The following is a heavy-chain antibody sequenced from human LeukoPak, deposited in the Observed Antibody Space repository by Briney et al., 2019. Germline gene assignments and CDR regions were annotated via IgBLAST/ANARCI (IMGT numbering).Heavy chain of an antibody. CDR1: GGSIGTYY. D-gene: IGHD3-10*01. V-gene: IGHV4-4*07. CDR2: IYNSGST. J-gene: IGHJ4*02. Sequence: PSETLSLTCSVTGGSIGTYYWNWIRQPAGKGLEWIGRIYNSGSTNYNASLKGRVTMSVDRAKNQFSLRLTSVTAADTAVYYCARDNPGNGWFFDEWGQGTLVTVSS. CDR3: ARDNPGNGWFFDE.